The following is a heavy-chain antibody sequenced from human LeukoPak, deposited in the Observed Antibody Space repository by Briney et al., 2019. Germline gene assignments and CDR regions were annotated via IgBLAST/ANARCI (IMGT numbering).Heavy chain of an antibody. Sequence: KSSETLSLTCTVSGGSISSYYWSWIRQPPGKGLEWIGYIYYSGSTNYNPSLKSRVTISVDTSKNQFSLKLSSVTAADTAVYYCARAPYYDFWSGYYKDGAFDIWGQGTMVTVSS. V-gene: IGHV4-59*01. CDR2: IYYSGST. CDR1: GGSISSYY. J-gene: IGHJ3*02. D-gene: IGHD3-3*01. CDR3: ARAPYYDFWSGYYKDGAFDI.